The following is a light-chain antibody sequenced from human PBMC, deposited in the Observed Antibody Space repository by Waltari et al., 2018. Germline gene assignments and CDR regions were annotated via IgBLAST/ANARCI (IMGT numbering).Light chain of an antibody. J-gene: IGLJ2*01. Sequence: SYELTQPPSVSVSPGQTASITCSGDKLEDKSVCWYQQKPGQSPVMVIYQDTRRPSEIPERFSGSSSGNTATQTISGTQAVDEADYYCQAWDSRTYVVFGGGTKLTVL. V-gene: IGLV3-1*01. CDR1: KLEDKS. CDR2: QDT. CDR3: QAWDSRTYVV.